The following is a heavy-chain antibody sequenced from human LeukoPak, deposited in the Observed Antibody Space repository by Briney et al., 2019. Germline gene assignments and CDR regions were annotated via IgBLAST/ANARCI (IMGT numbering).Heavy chain of an antibody. CDR1: GFTFSSSA. CDR2: ISASGGST. CDR3: AKDPYSGSYDYFEY. Sequence: GGSLRLSCAASGFTFSSSAMSWVRQVPGKGLEWVSGISASGGSTYYADSVKGRFTISRDNSKNTLYLQMNSLRAEDTAVYYCAKDPYSGSYDYFEYWGQGTLVTVSS. D-gene: IGHD1-26*01. V-gene: IGHV3-23*01. J-gene: IGHJ4*02.